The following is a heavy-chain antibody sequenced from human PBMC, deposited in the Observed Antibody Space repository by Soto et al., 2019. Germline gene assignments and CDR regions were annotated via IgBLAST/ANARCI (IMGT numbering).Heavy chain of an antibody. J-gene: IGHJ3*01. Sequence: EVQLVESGGGLVQPGRSLRLSCAASGFNFDVYAMHWVRQAPGKGLEWVSRVTWNSRIIAYADSVKGRFTISRDNARNFLYLQMNSLRTEDTALYYCARGDDSGHDAFDLWGQGTMVTVSS. CDR3: ARGDDSGHDAFDL. CDR2: VTWNSRII. D-gene: IGHD3-10*01. CDR1: GFNFDVYA. V-gene: IGHV3-9*01.